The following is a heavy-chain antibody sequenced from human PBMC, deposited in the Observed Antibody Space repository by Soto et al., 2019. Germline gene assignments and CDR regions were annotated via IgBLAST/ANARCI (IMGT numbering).Heavy chain of an antibody. D-gene: IGHD3-22*01. Sequence: QVQLVQSGAEVKKPGSSVKVSCTASGGSFSSSAISWVRQAPGQGLQWMGGILPVFGTANYAQKFEGRVTITADESTSTVYMELRSLRSEDTAVYYCASPGQVYYDSSGYYYWGQGTLVTVSS. V-gene: IGHV1-69*01. CDR1: GGSFSSSA. CDR2: ILPVFGTA. J-gene: IGHJ4*02. CDR3: ASPGQVYYDSSGYYY.